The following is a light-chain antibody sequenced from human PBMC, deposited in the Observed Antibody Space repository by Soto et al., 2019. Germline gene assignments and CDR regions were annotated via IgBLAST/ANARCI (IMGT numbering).Light chain of an antibody. CDR2: DAS. CDR1: QSISTW. V-gene: IGKV1-5*01. Sequence: DIQMTQSPSTLSASVGDRVTITCRASQSISTWLAWYQQKPGEAPKLLIYDASSLDSGVPSRFSGSGSGTEFTLTITSLQPDDVATYYCQQYHSYWALTFGGGTRVELK. J-gene: IGKJ4*01. CDR3: QQYHSYWALT.